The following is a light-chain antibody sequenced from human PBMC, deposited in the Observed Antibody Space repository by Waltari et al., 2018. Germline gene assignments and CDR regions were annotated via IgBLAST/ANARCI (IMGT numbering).Light chain of an antibody. CDR3: QIYGSQPLYT. V-gene: IGKV3-20*01. Sequence: EIVLTQSPGTLSLSPGERATLSCRASQSVSNSYVSWYRQRPGQAHGLLIYAASNRAPGIPDRFSGSASGTDFTLTISRLEPEDFAVYYCQIYGSQPLYTFGQGTKVEIK. CDR1: QSVSNSY. J-gene: IGKJ2*01. CDR2: AAS.